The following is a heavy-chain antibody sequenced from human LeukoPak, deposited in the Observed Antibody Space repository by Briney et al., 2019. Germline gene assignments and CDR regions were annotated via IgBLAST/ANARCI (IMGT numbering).Heavy chain of an antibody. Sequence: SETLSLTCTVSGGSISSYYWSWIRQPAGKGLEWIGRIYTSGSTNYNPSLKSRVTMSVDTSKNQFSLKLSSVTAADTAVYYCARVRYSSSWYLVSYYYYMDVWGKGTTVTISS. D-gene: IGHD6-13*01. CDR1: GGSISSYY. J-gene: IGHJ6*03. CDR2: IYTSGST. V-gene: IGHV4-4*07. CDR3: ARVRYSSSWYLVSYYYYMDV.